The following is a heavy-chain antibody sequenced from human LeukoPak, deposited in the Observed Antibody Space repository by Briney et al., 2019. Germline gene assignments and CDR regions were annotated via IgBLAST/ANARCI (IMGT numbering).Heavy chain of an antibody. CDR2: INPSGTGT. CDR1: GYTFTGHY. V-gene: IGHV1-46*01. D-gene: IGHD2-15*01. Sequence: GASVKVSCKASGYTFTGHYMHWVRQAPGQGLEWMGLINPSGTGTLYTQKFQGRVTMTRDTSTSIDYMELSSLRSEDTAMYYCARDNSYGDITWWFDPWGQGTLVTVSS. J-gene: IGHJ5*02. CDR3: ARDNSYGDITWWFDP.